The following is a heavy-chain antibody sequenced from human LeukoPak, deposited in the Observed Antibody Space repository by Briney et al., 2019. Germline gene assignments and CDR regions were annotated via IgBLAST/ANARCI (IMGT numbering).Heavy chain of an antibody. V-gene: IGHV4-34*01. J-gene: IGHJ3*02. CDR1: GGSFSGYY. Sequence: SETLSLTCAVYGGSFSGYYWSWIRQPPGKGLEWIGEINHSGSTNYNPSLKSRVTISVDTSKNQFSLKLSSVTAADTAVYYCAREVLITMVRGAFDIWGQGTMVTVSS. CDR3: AREVLITMVRGAFDI. D-gene: IGHD3-10*01. CDR2: INHSGST.